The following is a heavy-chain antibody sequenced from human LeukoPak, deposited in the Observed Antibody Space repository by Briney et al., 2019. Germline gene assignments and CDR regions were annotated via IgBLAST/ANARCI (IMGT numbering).Heavy chain of an antibody. CDR2: IYYTGST. D-gene: IGHD5-18*01. Sequence: SDTLSLTCNVSGGSITSYYWSWIRQPPGKGLEWIGYIYYTGSTNYNPSLKSRVTISVDTSKNQFSLKLSSVTAADTAVYYCARGPSSGYSYGWGQGSLVTVPS. CDR3: ARGPSSGYSYG. J-gene: IGHJ4*02. CDR1: GGSITSYY. V-gene: IGHV4-59*07.